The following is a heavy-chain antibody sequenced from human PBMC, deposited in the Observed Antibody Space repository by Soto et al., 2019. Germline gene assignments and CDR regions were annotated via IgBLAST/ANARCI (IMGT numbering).Heavy chain of an antibody. D-gene: IGHD1-1*01. V-gene: IGHV5-10-1*01. Sequence: GESLKISCQGSGYSFTSHWITWVRQTPGKGLEWMGRIDPSDSYTNYSPSFQGRVTISADRSISTAFLQWSSLEASDTAIYYCARRLSGTQAEYTAYYFYGLDVWGQGTTVTVSS. CDR1: GYSFTSHW. CDR2: IDPSDSYT. CDR3: ARRLSGTQAEYTAYYFYGLDV. J-gene: IGHJ6*02.